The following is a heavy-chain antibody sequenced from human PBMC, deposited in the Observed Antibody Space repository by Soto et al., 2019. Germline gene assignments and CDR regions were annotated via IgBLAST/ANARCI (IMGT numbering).Heavy chain of an antibody. Sequence: KESGPVLVKPTETLTLTCTVSGFSLSNARMGVSWIRQPPGKALEWLAHIFSNDEKPYSTSLKSSLTISKDTYKGQVVLTMTNMDTVDTATYYCARIPPIVWYVMDVWGQGTTVTVSS. J-gene: IGHJ6*02. CDR1: GFSLSNARMG. V-gene: IGHV2-26*01. CDR2: IFSNDEK. CDR3: ARIPPIVWYVMDV. D-gene: IGHD2-15*01.